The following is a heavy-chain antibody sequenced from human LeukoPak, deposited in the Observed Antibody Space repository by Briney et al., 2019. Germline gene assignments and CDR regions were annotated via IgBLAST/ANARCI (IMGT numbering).Heavy chain of an antibody. CDR2: IYSGGST. Sequence: GGSLTLSCAASGFTVSSNYMSWVRQAPGKGLEGVSVIYSGGSTYYADSVKGRFTIPRDNSRNTLYLQMNSLRAEDTAVYYCARGEKWELPYFDYWGQGTLVTVSS. CDR3: ARGEKWELPYFDY. V-gene: IGHV3-53*01. CDR1: GFTVSSNY. D-gene: IGHD1-26*01. J-gene: IGHJ4*02.